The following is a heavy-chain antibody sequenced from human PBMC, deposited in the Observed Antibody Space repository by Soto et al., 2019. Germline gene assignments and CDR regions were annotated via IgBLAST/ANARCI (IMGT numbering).Heavy chain of an antibody. V-gene: IGHV4-31*03. CDR1: GGSISSGGYY. Sequence: PSETLSLTCTVSGGSISSGGYYWSWIRQHPGKGLEWIGYIYYSGSTYYNPSLKSRVTISVDTSKNQFSLKLSSVTAADTAVYYCARSRRNYDILTGYYKSYGMDVWGQGTTVTVSS. J-gene: IGHJ6*02. CDR3: ARSRRNYDILTGYYKSYGMDV. D-gene: IGHD3-9*01. CDR2: IYYSGST.